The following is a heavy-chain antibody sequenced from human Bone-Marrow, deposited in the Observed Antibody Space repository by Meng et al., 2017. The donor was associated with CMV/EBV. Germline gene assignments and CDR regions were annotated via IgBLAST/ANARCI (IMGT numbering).Heavy chain of an antibody. CDR2: IHSYGDT. CDR1: GGSISSSSYS. J-gene: IGHJ6*02. D-gene: IGHD3-3*01. CDR3: ASLDFWSGYYNEDYDMDV. V-gene: IGHV4-39*01. Sequence: SETLSLTCTVSGGSISSSSYSWGWIRQPPGKGLEWIGNIHSYGDTYYNPSLESRVTISLDTSKNQFFLKVSSVTAADTAVYYCASLDFWSGYYNEDYDMDVWGQGTTVTVSS.